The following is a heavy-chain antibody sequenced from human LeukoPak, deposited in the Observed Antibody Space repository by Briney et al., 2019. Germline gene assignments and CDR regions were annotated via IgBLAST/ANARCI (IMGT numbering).Heavy chain of an antibody. J-gene: IGHJ5*02. D-gene: IGHD3-9*01. CDR2: MNPNSGNT. CDR1: GYTYTSYD. Sequence: ASVKVSCKASGYTYTSYDINWVRQATGQGLEWMGWMNPNSGNTGYAQKFQGRVTMTRNTSISTAYMELSSLRSEDTAVYYCARGKIKRYGPPPNWFDPWGQGTLVNVFS. V-gene: IGHV1-8*01. CDR3: ARGKIKRYGPPPNWFDP.